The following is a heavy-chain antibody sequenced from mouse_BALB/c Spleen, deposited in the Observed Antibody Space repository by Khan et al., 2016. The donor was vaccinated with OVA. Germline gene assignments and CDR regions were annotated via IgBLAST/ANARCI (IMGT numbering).Heavy chain of an antibody. CDR2: ISYSGVT. Sequence: EVQLQESGPGLVKPSQSLSLTCTVTGYSITSGYAWNWIRQFPGNKLECMGYISYSGVTSYTPSLKSRISLTRDTSKNQFFLQLNSVTTEDTATYYCARGNYYGYYFDYWGQGTTLTVSS. D-gene: IGHD1-1*01. V-gene: IGHV3-2*02. CDR3: ARGNYYGYYFDY. CDR1: GYSITSGYA. J-gene: IGHJ2*01.